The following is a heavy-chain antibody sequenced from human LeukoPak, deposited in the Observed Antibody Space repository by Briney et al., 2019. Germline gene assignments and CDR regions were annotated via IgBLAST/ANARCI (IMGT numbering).Heavy chain of an antibody. V-gene: IGHV3-53*01. D-gene: IGHD3-3*01. CDR1: GFTVSSNY. Sequence: GGSLRLSCAASGFTVSSNYMSWVRQAPGKGLEWVSVIYSGGSTYYADSVKGRFTISRDNSKNTLYLQMNSLRAEDTAVYYCARVRSGYGFLRPLPHYYYMDVWGKGTTATVSS. CDR2: IYSGGST. J-gene: IGHJ6*03. CDR3: ARVRSGYGFLRPLPHYYYMDV.